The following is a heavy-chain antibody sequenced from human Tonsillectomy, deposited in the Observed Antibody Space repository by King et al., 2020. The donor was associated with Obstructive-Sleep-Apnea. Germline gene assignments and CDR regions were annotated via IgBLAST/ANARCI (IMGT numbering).Heavy chain of an antibody. Sequence: VQLVESGGGLVQPGGSLRLSCAASGFTFSSYAMSWVRQAPGKGLEWVSAISGSGGSTYYADSVKGRFTISRDNSKNTLSLQMNSLRAEDTAVYYCAKSHYYYGSGSYYTPLDYWGQGTLVTVSS. V-gene: IGHV3-23*04. CDR3: AKSHYYYGSGSYYTPLDY. D-gene: IGHD3-10*01. J-gene: IGHJ4*02. CDR2: ISGSGGST. CDR1: GFTFSSYA.